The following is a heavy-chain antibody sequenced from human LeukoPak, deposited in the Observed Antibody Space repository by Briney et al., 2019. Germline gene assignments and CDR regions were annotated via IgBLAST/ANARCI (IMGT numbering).Heavy chain of an antibody. CDR2: MNPNSGNT. Sequence: ASVKLSCKASGYTFTSYYINWVRQATGQGLEWMGWMNPNSGNTGYAQKFQGRVTMTRNTTISTAYMELSSLRSEDTAVYYCARGETIRFLEWLLPNNWFDPWGQGTLVTVSS. CDR1: GYTFTSYY. D-gene: IGHD3-3*01. J-gene: IGHJ5*02. V-gene: IGHV1-8*01. CDR3: ARGETIRFLEWLLPNNWFDP.